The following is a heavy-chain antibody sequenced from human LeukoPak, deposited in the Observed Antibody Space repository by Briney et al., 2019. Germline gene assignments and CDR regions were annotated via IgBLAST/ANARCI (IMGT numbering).Heavy chain of an antibody. CDR2: ISYDGSNK. D-gene: IGHD3-22*01. J-gene: IGHJ4*02. CDR3: ARVLHKRNYDSTTYYGY. Sequence: GGSLRLSCAASGFTFSSYGMHWVRQAPGKGLEWVAVISYDGSNKYYADSVKGRFTISRDNAKNSLYLQMNSLRAEDTAVYYCARVLHKRNYDSTTYYGYWGQGTLVTVSS. CDR1: GFTFSSYG. V-gene: IGHV3-30*03.